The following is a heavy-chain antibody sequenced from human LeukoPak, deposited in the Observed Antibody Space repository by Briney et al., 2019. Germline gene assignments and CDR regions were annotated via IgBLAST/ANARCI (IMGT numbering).Heavy chain of an antibody. Sequence: ASVNVSYMASGYNFNLYSLIWVRQAPGQGPEWMGWISTYDGNPSYPQKLQGRVTMTRDTSASTVYMELRSLRSDDTAVYYCARDRALSCISGTCPFDSWGQGTLVTVSS. J-gene: IGHJ4*02. CDR1: GYNFNLYS. D-gene: IGHD2-15*01. CDR3: ARDRALSCISGTCPFDS. V-gene: IGHV1-18*01. CDR2: ISTYDGNP.